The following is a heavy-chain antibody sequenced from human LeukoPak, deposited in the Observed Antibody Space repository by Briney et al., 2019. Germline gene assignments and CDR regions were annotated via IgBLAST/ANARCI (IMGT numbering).Heavy chain of an antibody. CDR3: ARLSTRLLDH. V-gene: IGHV5-51*01. CDR1: GYTFTEYW. D-gene: IGHD3-3*01. CDR2: IYCDGSKT. Sequence: GESLKISCQTSGYTFTEYWIGWVRQMPGKGLEWMGIIYCDGSKTTYSPSFQSQVTISVDKFISTAYLQWSSLKASDTAVYFCARLSTRLLDHWGQGTRVTVSS. J-gene: IGHJ4*02.